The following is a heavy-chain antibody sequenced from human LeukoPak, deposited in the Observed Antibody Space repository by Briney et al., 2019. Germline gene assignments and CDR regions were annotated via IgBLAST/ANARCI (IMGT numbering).Heavy chain of an antibody. CDR2: IYCSGNT. V-gene: IGHV4-61*08. J-gene: IGHJ4*02. CDR1: RGSVSSGGYY. Sequence: PSETLSLTCTVSRGSVSSGGYYWSWIRQPPGKGLEWIGFIYCSGNTNYNPSLQSRVNISVDTSKNQFFLRVTSVTAADTAVYYCARVGAVSGSIIDYWGQGTLVTVSS. CDR3: ARVGAVSGSIIDY. D-gene: IGHD3-16*01.